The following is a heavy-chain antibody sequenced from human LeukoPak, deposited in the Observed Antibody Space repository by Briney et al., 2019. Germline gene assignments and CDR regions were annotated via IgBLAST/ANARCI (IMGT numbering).Heavy chain of an antibody. CDR3: ARGEFLDGYNLADFDY. V-gene: IGHV3-30*03. J-gene: IGHJ4*02. CDR2: ISYDGGNK. Sequence: GGSLRLSCAASGFTFSSYGMHWVRQAPGKGLEWVAVISYDGGNKYYADSVKGRFTISRDNSKNTLYLQMNSLRAEDTAVYYCARGEFLDGYNLADFDYWGQGTLVTVSS. CDR1: GFTFSSYG. D-gene: IGHD5-24*01.